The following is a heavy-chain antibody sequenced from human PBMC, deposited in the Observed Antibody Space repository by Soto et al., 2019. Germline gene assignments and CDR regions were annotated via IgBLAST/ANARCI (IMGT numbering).Heavy chain of an antibody. D-gene: IGHD3-16*01. J-gene: IGHJ4*02. CDR3: ARDSIPIITR. CDR1: GFSISSGDYY. V-gene: IGHV4-30-4*01. CDR2: IYYSGST. Sequence: SETLSLTCTVSGFSISSGDYYWIWIRQPPGKGLEWIGYIYYSGSTYYNPSLKSRVTISVDTSKNQFSLKLSSVTAADTAVYYCARDSIPIITRWGQGTLVTVSS.